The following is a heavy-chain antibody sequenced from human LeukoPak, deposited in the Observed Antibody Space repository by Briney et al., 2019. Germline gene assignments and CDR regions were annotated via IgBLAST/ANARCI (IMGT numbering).Heavy chain of an antibody. Sequence: GGSLRLSCAASGFTFSKYWMLWVREAPGKGLESVSRINTDGTVTTYADSVKGRFTVTRDNADNTMFLQMNSVRDEDTAVYYCATKQWLAPPPDSWGQGTPVTVSS. CDR2: INTDGTVT. D-gene: IGHD6-19*01. CDR1: GFTFSKYW. V-gene: IGHV3-74*01. CDR3: ATKQWLAPPPDS. J-gene: IGHJ4*02.